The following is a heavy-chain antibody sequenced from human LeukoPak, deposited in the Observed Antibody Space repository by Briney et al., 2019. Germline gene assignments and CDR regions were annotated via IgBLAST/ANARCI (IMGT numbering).Heavy chain of an antibody. CDR3: ATVGYCSSTSCYFFDY. Sequence: ASVKVSCKVSGYTLTELSMHWVRQAPGKGLEWMGGFDPEDGETIYAQKFQGRVTMTGDTSTDTAYMELSSPRSEDTAVYYCATVGYCSSTSCYFFDYWGQGTLVTVSS. D-gene: IGHD2-2*01. CDR1: GYTLTELS. CDR2: FDPEDGET. J-gene: IGHJ4*02. V-gene: IGHV1-24*01.